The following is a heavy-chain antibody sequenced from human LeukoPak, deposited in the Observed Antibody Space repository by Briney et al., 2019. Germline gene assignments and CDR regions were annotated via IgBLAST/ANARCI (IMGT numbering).Heavy chain of an antibody. CDR2: FDPEDGET. J-gene: IGHJ4*02. D-gene: IGHD1-7*01. CDR3: ATDLVRITGTTSVQDY. CDR1: GYTLTELS. V-gene: IGHV1-24*01. Sequence: ASVKVSCKVSGYTLTELSMHWVRQAPGKGLEWMGGFDPEDGETIYAQKFQGRVTMTEDTSTDTAYMELSSLRSEDTAVYYCATDLVRITGTTSVQDYWGQGTLVTVSS.